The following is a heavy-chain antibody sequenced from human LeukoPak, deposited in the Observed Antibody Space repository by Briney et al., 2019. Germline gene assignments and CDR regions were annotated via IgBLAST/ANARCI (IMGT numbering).Heavy chain of an antibody. CDR2: TSFDGTNK. CDR1: GFTFSTYA. V-gene: IGHV3-30*04. Sequence: PGRSLRLSCAASGFTFSTYAMHWVRQAPGKGLQWVAYTSFDGTNKHYADSVKGRLTVSRDNSQNTLYLQIDSLRPEDTAIYYRARVHLGGGHARADYWGQGTLVTVSS. J-gene: IGHJ4*02. CDR3: ARVHLGGGHARADY. D-gene: IGHD2-15*01.